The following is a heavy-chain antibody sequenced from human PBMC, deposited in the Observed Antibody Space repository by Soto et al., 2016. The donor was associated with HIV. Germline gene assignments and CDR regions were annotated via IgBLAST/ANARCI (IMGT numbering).Heavy chain of an antibody. V-gene: IGHV3-74*01. D-gene: IGHD2-15*01. J-gene: IGHJ4*02. CDR3: VRDLMTGYNIRPTSDY. Sequence: EGQLVESGGGLIQPGRSLRLSCAASGFTFKNYWMHWVRQSPGKGLMWISHINNDGSSTNYADSVKGRFIVFGDNAKNILSLQMNRLEVDDTAVYYCVRDLMTGYNIRPTSDYWGQGTMVVVSS. CDR2: INNDGSST. CDR1: GFTFKNYW.